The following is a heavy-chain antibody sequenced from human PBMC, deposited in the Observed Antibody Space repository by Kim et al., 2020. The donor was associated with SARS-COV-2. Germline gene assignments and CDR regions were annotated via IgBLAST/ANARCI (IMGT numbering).Heavy chain of an antibody. Sequence: GGSLRLSCAASGFTFSSYSMNWVRQAPGKGLEWVSSISSSSSYIYYADSVKGRFTISRDNAKNSLYLQMNSLRAEDTAVYYCARDRGSSWYLGRFDPWGQGTLVTVSS. V-gene: IGHV3-21*01. CDR3: ARDRGSSWYLGRFDP. CDR1: GFTFSSYS. CDR2: ISSSSSYI. D-gene: IGHD6-13*01. J-gene: IGHJ5*02.